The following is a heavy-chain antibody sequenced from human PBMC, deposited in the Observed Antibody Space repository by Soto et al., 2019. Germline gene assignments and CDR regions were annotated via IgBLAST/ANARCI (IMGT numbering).Heavy chain of an antibody. CDR1: GFTFSSYG. J-gene: IGHJ6*03. V-gene: IGHV3-64*04. CDR3: ARDDVHCSGGRCYGVPMDV. CDR2: ISSNGGRT. Sequence: GGSLRLSCSASGFTFSSYGMHWVRQAPGKGLEYVSAISSNGGRTYYAGSVKGRFTISRDNSKNTLFLQMNSLRVEDTAVYYCARDDVHCSGGRCYGVPMDVWGKGTTVTVSS. D-gene: IGHD2-15*01.